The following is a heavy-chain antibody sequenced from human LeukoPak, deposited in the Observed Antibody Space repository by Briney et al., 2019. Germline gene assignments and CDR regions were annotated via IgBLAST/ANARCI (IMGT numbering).Heavy chain of an antibody. CDR3: ARDRGITMVRGVIRD. Sequence: GASVKVSCKASGYTFTSYDINWVRQATGQGLEWMGWMNPNSGNTGYAQKFQGRVTMTRNTSISTAYMELSSLRSEDTAVYYCARDRGITMVRGVIRDWGQGTLVTVSS. J-gene: IGHJ4*02. D-gene: IGHD3-10*01. V-gene: IGHV1-8*01. CDR1: GYTFTSYD. CDR2: MNPNSGNT.